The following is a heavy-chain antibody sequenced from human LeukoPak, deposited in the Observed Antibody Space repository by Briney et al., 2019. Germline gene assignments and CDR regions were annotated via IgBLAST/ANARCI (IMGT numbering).Heavy chain of an antibody. Sequence: PGGSLRLSCAASGFTISRYWMSWGRQAPGKGLEWVPNIKQDGSEKDYVDSVKGRFTISRDNAKSSLYLQMNSLTAEDTAVYYCARESFAARWDWGQGTLVTVSS. V-gene: IGHV3-7*01. CDR3: ARESFAARWD. D-gene: IGHD6-6*01. CDR1: GFTISRYW. CDR2: IKQDGSEK. J-gene: IGHJ4*02.